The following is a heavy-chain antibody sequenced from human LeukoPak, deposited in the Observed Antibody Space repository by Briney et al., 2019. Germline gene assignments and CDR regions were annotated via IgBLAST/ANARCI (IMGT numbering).Heavy chain of an antibody. Sequence: ASVKVSCKASGYTFTSYDINWVRQAPGQGLEWMGWINLNTGGTNYAQKFQGRVTMTTDTSISTAYMELSSLRSDDTAVYYCASGPSDLGSSSQYWGQGTLVTVSS. J-gene: IGHJ4*02. V-gene: IGHV1-2*02. D-gene: IGHD6-6*01. CDR2: INLNTGGT. CDR3: ASGPSDLGSSSQY. CDR1: GYTFTSYD.